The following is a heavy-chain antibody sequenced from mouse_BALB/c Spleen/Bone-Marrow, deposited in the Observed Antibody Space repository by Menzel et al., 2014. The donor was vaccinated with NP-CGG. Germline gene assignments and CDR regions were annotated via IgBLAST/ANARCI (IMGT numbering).Heavy chain of an antibody. J-gene: IGHJ2*01. Sequence: EVQLVESGGGLVKPGGSLKLSCAASGFTFSSYTMSWVRQTPEKRLEWVATISSGGSYTYYPDSVKGRFTISRDNAKNTLYLQMSSLKSEDTAMYYCTRDDTNWDFDYWGQGTTLTVSS. CDR2: ISSGGSYT. V-gene: IGHV5-6-4*01. CDR3: TRDDTNWDFDY. D-gene: IGHD4-1*01. CDR1: GFTFSSYT.